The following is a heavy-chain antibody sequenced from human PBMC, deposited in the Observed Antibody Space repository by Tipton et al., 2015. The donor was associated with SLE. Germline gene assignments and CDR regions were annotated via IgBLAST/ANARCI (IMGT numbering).Heavy chain of an antibody. D-gene: IGHD1-26*01. Sequence: QLVQSGAEVKKPGASVKVSCKASGYTFTNYGIIWVRQAPGQGLEWMGWISAYSGKTNYAQKFQGRVTITADESTSTAYMELSSLRSEDTAVYYCARDMDDAGWEAWFDPWGQGTLVTVSS. CDR2: ISAYSGKT. CDR1: GYTFTNYG. J-gene: IGHJ5*02. V-gene: IGHV1-18*01. CDR3: ARDMDDAGWEAWFDP.